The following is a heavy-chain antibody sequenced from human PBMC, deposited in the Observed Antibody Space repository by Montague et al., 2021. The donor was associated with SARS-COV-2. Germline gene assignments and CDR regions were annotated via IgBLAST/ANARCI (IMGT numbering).Heavy chain of an antibody. Sequence: SETLSLTCTVSGGSISSQTSCCGWVRLPPRKGREWIGSMRYSGMSHYTPPLKSRLIISLDTSNTHVSLKLMSVTAADTAVYYCASTVDYYAHFDSWGQGTLVSVSS. CDR2: MRYSGMS. J-gene: IGHJ4*02. V-gene: IGHV4-39*07. D-gene: IGHD3-22*01. CDR1: GGSISSQTSC. CDR3: ASTVDYYAHFDS.